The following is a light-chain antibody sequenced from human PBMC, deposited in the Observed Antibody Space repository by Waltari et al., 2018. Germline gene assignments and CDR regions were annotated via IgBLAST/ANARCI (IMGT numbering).Light chain of an antibody. Sequence: QTVVTQEPSFSVSPGGTVTLTCGLSSGSVSTSYYPSWYQQTPGQDPRTLIYRTNHRSSGVPDRFPGSILGNKTALNITGAQADDESDFYCVLYMGSGIWVFGGGTKLTVL. V-gene: IGLV8-61*01. CDR2: RTN. CDR3: VLYMGSGIWV. CDR1: SGSVSTSYY. J-gene: IGLJ3*02.